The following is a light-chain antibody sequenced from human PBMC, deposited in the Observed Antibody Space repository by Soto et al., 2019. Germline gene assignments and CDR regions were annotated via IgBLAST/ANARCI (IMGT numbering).Light chain of an antibody. CDR2: LGS. J-gene: IGKJ4*01. CDR1: QSLLHSNGYNY. Sequence: DIVMTHSPLSLPVTPGEPASISCRSSQSLLHSNGYNYLDWYLQKPGQSPQLLIYLGSNRASGVPDRFSGSGSGAEFTLTINSLQSEDFAVYYCQPYNNWPLTFGGGTKVDIK. V-gene: IGKV2-28*01. CDR3: QPYNNWPLT.